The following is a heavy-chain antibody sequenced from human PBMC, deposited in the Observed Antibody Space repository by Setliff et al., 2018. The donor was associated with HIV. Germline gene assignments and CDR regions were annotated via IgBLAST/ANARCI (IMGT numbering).Heavy chain of an antibody. Sequence: SETLSLTCAVSGYSISSGYYWGWIRQPPGKGLEWIGHIYTNENTNYNPSLSSRLTISVDTSKNQVSLRLSSVTAADTGVYYCARHRDPPGTSWIFYYYYMDLWGGGTTVTVSS. CDR2: IYTNENT. D-gene: IGHD2-2*01. CDR1: GYSISSGYY. J-gene: IGHJ6*03. CDR3: ARHRDPPGTSWIFYYYYMDL. V-gene: IGHV4-38-2*01.